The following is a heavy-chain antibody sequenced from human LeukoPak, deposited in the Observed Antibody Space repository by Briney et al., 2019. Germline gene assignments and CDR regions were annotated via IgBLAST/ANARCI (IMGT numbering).Heavy chain of an antibody. CDR3: AGYYCSSGTCRKYLDY. V-gene: IGHV4-59*01. CDR1: GGSISSYY. J-gene: IGHJ4*02. D-gene: IGHD2-15*01. Sequence: SETLSLTCTVSGGSISSYYWSWIRQPPGKGLEWIGYIYYSGSTNYNPSLKGRVTISVDTSKNQFSLKLSSVTAADTAVYYCAGYYCSSGTCRKYLDYWGQGTLVTVSS. CDR2: IYYSGST.